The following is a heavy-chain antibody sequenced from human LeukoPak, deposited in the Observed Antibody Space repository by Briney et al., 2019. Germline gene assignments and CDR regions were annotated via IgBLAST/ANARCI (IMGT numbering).Heavy chain of an antibody. D-gene: IGHD5-24*01. CDR1: GFIFSSYE. J-gene: IGHJ4*02. V-gene: IGHV3-48*03. Sequence: GRSLSLSCAASGFIFSSYEMNRVREAPAKGLEWISYISCGGSTIYYTDPVKGRFTISRDNAQNSLYLQMNSLRAEDTAVYYCASQLGYWGQGTLVTVSS. CDR3: ASQLGY. CDR2: ISCGGSTI.